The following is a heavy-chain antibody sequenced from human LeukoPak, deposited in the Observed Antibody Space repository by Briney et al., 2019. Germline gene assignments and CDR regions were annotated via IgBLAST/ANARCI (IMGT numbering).Heavy chain of an antibody. CDR3: ARRRRNYGDRRTTFDY. CDR1: GGPFSGYY. D-gene: IGHD4-17*01. V-gene: IGHV4-34*01. J-gene: IGHJ4*02. CDR2: INHSGST. Sequence: SETLSLTCAVYGGPFSGYYWSWIRQPPGKGLEWIGGINHSGSTNYNPSLKSRVTISVDTSKNQFSLKLSSVTAADTAVYYCARRRRNYGDRRTTFDYWGQGTLVTVSS.